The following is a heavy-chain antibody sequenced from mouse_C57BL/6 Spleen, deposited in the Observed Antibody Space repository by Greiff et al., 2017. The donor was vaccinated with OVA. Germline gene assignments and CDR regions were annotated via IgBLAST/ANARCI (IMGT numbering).Heavy chain of an antibody. D-gene: IGHD1-1*01. CDR2: ISSGSSTI. CDR3: ARWITTVVAYYYAMDY. Sequence: EVQRVESGGGLVKPGGSLKLSCAASGFTFSDYGMHWVRQAPEKGLEWVAYISSGSSTIYYADTVKGRFPISRDNAKNTLFLQMTSLRSEDTAMYYCARWITTVVAYYYAMDYWGQGTSVTVSS. V-gene: IGHV5-17*01. CDR1: GFTFSDYG. J-gene: IGHJ4*01.